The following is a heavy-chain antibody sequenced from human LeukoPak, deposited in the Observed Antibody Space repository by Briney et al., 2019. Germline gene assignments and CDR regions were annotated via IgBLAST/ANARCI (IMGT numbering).Heavy chain of an antibody. J-gene: IGHJ4*02. D-gene: IGHD1-7*01. V-gene: IGHV5-51*01. CDR3: ARRLHRVVNYSSHSDY. CDR1: GYSFTNYW. CDR2: IYPGDSDA. Sequence: GESLKISCKGSGYSFTNYWIGWVRQMPGEGLEWMGIIYPGDSDATYSPSFQGQVTISADKSISTAYLQWSSLKASDTAMYYCARRLHRVVNYSSHSDYCGQGTLVTVSS.